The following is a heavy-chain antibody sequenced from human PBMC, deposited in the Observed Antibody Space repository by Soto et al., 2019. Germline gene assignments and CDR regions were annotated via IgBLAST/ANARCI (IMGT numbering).Heavy chain of an antibody. CDR2: IFSNDEK. CDR1: GFSLSNPRMG. D-gene: IGHD3-22*01. Sequence: GSGPYAGEPTETLTLTCTFSGFSLSNPRMGVSWIRQPPGKALEWLAHIFSNDEKSYSTSLKSRLTISRGTSKSQVVLTMTNMDPVDTATYYCARIQRISMIVVSKPYFDYWGQGALVTVSS. CDR3: ARIQRISMIVVSKPYFDY. V-gene: IGHV2-26*01. J-gene: IGHJ4*02.